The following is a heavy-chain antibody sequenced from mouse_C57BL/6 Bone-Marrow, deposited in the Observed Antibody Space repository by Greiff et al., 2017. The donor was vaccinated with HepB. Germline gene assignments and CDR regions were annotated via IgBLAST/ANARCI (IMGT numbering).Heavy chain of an antibody. Sequence: VQLQQSGAELVKPGASVKLSCKASGYTFTEYTIHWVKQRSGQGLEWIGWFYPGSGSIKYNEKFKDKATLTADKSSSTGYMELSRLTSEYSAVYFYARHEVTGPWFAYWGQGTLVTVSA. V-gene: IGHV1-62-2*01. CDR1: GYTFTEYT. CDR2: FYPGSGSI. D-gene: IGHD4-1*01. CDR3: ARHEVTGPWFAY. J-gene: IGHJ3*01.